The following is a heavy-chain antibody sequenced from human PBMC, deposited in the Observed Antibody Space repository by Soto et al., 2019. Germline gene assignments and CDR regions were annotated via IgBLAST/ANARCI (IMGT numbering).Heavy chain of an antibody. CDR1: GYSFTSLD. CDR3: ARGVSAGVDY. D-gene: IGHD1-26*01. J-gene: IGHJ4*02. Sequence: VASVKVSCKASGYSFTSLDINWVRQTAGQGLEWMGWMQPSTGRTGYAQKFQDRVAMTRDTSINTAYMELTTLTSDDTAFYYCARGVSAGVDYWGQGTLVTVSS. CDR2: MQPSTGRT. V-gene: IGHV1-8*01.